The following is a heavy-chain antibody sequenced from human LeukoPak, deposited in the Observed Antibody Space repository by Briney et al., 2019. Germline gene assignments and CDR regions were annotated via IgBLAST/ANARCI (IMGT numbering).Heavy chain of an antibody. CDR2: ISSSSSYI. CDR3: ARDAPAYYYGSGSYPDC. V-gene: IGHV3-21*01. CDR1: GFTFSSYS. J-gene: IGHJ4*02. D-gene: IGHD3-10*01. Sequence: GGSLRLSCAASGFTFSSYSMNWVRQAPGKGLEWVSSISSSSSYIYYADSVKGRFTISRDNAKNSLYLQMNSLRAEDTAVYYCARDAPAYYYGSGSYPDCWGQGTLVTVSS.